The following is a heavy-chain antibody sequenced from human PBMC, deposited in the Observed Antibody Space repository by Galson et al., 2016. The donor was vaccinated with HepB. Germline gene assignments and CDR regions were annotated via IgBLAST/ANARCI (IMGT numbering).Heavy chain of an antibody. CDR2: IIPIFGTT. V-gene: IGHV1-69*08. Sequence: SVKVSCKASGGTFSTYTISWVRQAPGHGLEWMGRIIPIFGTTNYAQKFQGRFTITADKSTSTAYMELSSLRSEDTAMYYCARVLREWLGDLPLDYWGQGTLVTVSS. D-gene: IGHD6-19*01. CDR1: GGTFSTYT. J-gene: IGHJ4*02. CDR3: ARVLREWLGDLPLDY.